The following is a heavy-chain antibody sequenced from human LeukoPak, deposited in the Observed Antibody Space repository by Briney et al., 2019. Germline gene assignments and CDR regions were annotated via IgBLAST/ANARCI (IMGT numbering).Heavy chain of an antibody. J-gene: IGHJ4*02. Sequence: SETLSLPCAVSGGSISRSSYYWGWSRQPPGKGLEGVGSIYYSGSTYYNPSLKSRVTISVDTSKNQFSLKLRSVTAADTAVYYCARAGRWLQSHWGQATLVTVSS. CDR2: IYYSGST. V-gene: IGHV4-39*07. CDR1: GGSISRSSYY. CDR3: ARAGRWLQSH. D-gene: IGHD5-24*01.